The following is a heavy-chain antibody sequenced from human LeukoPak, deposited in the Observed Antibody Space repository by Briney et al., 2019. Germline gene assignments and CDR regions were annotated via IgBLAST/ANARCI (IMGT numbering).Heavy chain of an antibody. V-gene: IGHV3-66*01. Sequence: GGSLRLSCAASGFTVSSKYMSWVRQAPGKGLEWVSLISGGGGTYYADSVKGRFTISRDNSKNTLYLQMNSLRAEDTAVYYCARVPGAYYDAFDIWGQGTMVTVSS. J-gene: IGHJ3*02. CDR3: ARVPGAYYDAFDI. CDR1: GFTVSSKY. CDR2: ISGGGGT. D-gene: IGHD3-10*01.